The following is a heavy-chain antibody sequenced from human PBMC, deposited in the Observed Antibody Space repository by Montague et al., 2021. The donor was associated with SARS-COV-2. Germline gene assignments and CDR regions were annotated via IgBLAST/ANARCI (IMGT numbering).Heavy chain of an antibody. CDR1: GGSFSGYY. D-gene: IGHD3-10*01. J-gene: IGHJ6*02. Sequence: SETLSLTCAVYGGSFSGYYWSWIRQPPEKGLEWIGEINHSGSTNYNPSLKSRVTISVDTSKNQFSLKLSSVTAADTAVYYCAGVRYYGSGTSLGMDVWGQGTTVTVSS. CDR2: INHSGST. CDR3: AGVRYYGSGTSLGMDV. V-gene: IGHV4-34*01.